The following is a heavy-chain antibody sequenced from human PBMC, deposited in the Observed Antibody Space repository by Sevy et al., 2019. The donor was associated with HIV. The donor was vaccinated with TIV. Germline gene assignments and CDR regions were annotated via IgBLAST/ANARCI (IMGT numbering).Heavy chain of an antibody. CDR3: ARHGRRDGYNYNWFDP. V-gene: IGHV4-39*01. Sequence: SETLSLTCTVSGGSISSSSYYWGWIRQPPGKGLEWIGSIYFSGSTYYNPSLTSRVTISVDTSKNQFSLKLSSVTAADTAVYYCARHGRRDGYNYNWFDPWGQGTLVTVSS. CDR1: GGSISSSSYY. J-gene: IGHJ5*02. CDR2: IYFSGST. D-gene: IGHD1-1*01.